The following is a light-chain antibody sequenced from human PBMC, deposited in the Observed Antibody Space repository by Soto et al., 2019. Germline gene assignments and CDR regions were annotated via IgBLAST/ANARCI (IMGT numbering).Light chain of an antibody. CDR2: GTS. CDR1: QSVASN. CDR3: QHYNNWPIT. J-gene: IGKJ5*01. Sequence: EIVMTQSPASLSVSPGGSVALSCRASQSVASNLAWYQQKPGQAPRLLIYGTSTRATGVPARFCGSGSGTDFTLTISSLQAADFAVYHCQHYNNWPITFGQGTRLEIK. V-gene: IGKV3-15*01.